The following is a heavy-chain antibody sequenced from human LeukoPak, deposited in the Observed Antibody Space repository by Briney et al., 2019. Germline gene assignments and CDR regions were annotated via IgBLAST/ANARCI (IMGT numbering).Heavy chain of an antibody. CDR1: GFTFDDYY. D-gene: IGHD1-26*01. J-gene: IGHJ4*02. V-gene: IGHV3-23*01. CDR3: AKVLGGELPAY. Sequence: PGGSLRLSCAASGFTFDDYYMSWVRQAPGKGLEWVSAISGSGGSTYYADSVKGRFTISRDNSKNTLYLQMNSLRAEDTAVYYCAKVLGGELPAYWGQGTLVTVSS. CDR2: ISGSGGST.